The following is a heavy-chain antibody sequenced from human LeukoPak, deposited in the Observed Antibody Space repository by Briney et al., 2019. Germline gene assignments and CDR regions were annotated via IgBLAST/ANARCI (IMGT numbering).Heavy chain of an antibody. Sequence: PSETLSLTCTVSGASTSSSTYGWGWLRQSPGKGMEWIVSIYYVGNTDYNPSVKSQVTISINTTKNRFSLTLTSVTAADTAVYYCARLNRGYCRAGDCFLQHWGQGTLVTVSS. D-gene: IGHD2-15*01. V-gene: IGHV4-39*01. CDR3: ARLNRGYCRAGDCFLQH. J-gene: IGHJ4*02. CDR2: IYYVGNT. CDR1: GASTSSSTYG.